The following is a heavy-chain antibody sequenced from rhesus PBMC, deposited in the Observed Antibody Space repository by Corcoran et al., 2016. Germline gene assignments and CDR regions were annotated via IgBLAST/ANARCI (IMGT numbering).Heavy chain of an antibody. CDR1: GFSLSTSGMC. J-gene: IGHJ4*01. CDR2: IYWDDDK. Sequence: QVTLKESGPALVKPTQTLTLTCTFAGFSLSTSGMCVGWFLHPPGKTLEWLAHIYWDDDKRYRTSLKSRLTSSKDTSKNQVVLTMTNVDPVDTATYYCARSPSSILYFDSWGQGVLVTVSS. V-gene: IGHV2-1*01. CDR3: ARSPSSILYFDS. D-gene: IGHD2-21*01.